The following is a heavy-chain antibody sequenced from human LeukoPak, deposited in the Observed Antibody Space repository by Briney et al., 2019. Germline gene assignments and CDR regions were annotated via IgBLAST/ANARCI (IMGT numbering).Heavy chain of an antibody. CDR1: GGSFSGYY. D-gene: IGHD3-10*01. J-gene: IGHJ4*02. Sequence: SETLSLTCAVYGGSFSGYYWSWIRQPPGKGLEWIGEINHSGSTNYNPSLKSRVTISVDTSKNQFSLKLSSVTAADTAVYYCARVVRGVVYWGQGTLVTVSS. CDR2: INHSGST. V-gene: IGHV4-34*01. CDR3: ARVVRGVVY.